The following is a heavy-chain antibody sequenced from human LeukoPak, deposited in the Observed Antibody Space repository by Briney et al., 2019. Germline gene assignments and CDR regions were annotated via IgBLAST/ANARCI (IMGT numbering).Heavy chain of an antibody. D-gene: IGHD4-11*01. J-gene: IGHJ4*02. Sequence: SVKVSCKASRGTLSSYTISWVRQSPGQGLEWMGRIIPILGIAKYAQKFQGRVTITADKSTSTAYMELSSLRFEDTAVYYCARDSTTVTTGYWGQGTLVTVSS. CDR3: ARDSTTVTTGY. V-gene: IGHV1-69*04. CDR2: IIPILGIA. CDR1: RGTLSSYT.